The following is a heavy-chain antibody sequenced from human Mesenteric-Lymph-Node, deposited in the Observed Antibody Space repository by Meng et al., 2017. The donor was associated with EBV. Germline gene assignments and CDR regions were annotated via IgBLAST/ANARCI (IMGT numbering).Heavy chain of an antibody. CDR2: VHHSGLT. Sequence: QLQGAGSGLVQPSQPLSLTCTVAGGSVNSGGYSWSWIRQSPEKGLEWIGYVHHSGLTYYNPSLETRVIISLERSKNQFSLKLTSVTAADTAVYYCAGGDYVNQFNYWGQGTLVTVSS. J-gene: IGHJ4*02. CDR1: GGSVNSGGYS. D-gene: IGHD4-17*01. CDR3: AGGDYVNQFNY. V-gene: IGHV4-30-2*06.